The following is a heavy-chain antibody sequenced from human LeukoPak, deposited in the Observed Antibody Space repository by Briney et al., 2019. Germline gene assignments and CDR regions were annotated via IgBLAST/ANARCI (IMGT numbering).Heavy chain of an antibody. J-gene: IGHJ5*02. D-gene: IGHD1-1*01. CDR1: GGSISGYY. CDR3: ARHHFGTPYWLDP. Sequence: SEALSLTRTVSGGSISGYYWSWIRQPPGKALEWIGYVYDSGSTNYNPSLKSRVTISVDTSKNQFSLKLTSVTAADTAVYYCARHHFGTPYWLDPWGQGTLVTVSS. CDR2: VYDSGST. V-gene: IGHV4-59*08.